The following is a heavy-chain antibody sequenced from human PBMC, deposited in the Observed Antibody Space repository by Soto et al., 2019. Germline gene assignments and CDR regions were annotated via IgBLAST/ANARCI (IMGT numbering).Heavy chain of an antibody. D-gene: IGHD6-13*01. V-gene: IGHV4-59*08. CDR2: ISYSGST. J-gene: IGHJ4*02. Sequence: QVQLQESGPGLVKPSETLSLTCTVPGDSISTYYWSWIRQPPGKGLEWIGYISYSGSTNYNPSLKSRVSISVDTSMNQFSLSLSSVTAADSAVYYCARHTYGIATAGTLDYWGQGTLVTVSS. CDR1: GDSISTYY. CDR3: ARHTYGIATAGTLDY.